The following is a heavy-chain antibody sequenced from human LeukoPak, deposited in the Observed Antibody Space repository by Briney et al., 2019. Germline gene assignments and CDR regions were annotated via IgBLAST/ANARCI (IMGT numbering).Heavy chain of an antibody. CDR3: TRERSRAEDD. D-gene: IGHD1-14*01. CDR1: GFRFSDYW. J-gene: IGHJ4*02. CDR2: INQDGSAK. V-gene: IGHV3-7*01. Sequence: PGGSLRLSCAASGFRFSDYWMTWVRQAPGKGLEWVANINQDGSAKPYVDSVKGRFTISRDNAKNSLYLQMNSLRVEDTAVYYCTRERSRAEDDWGQGTLVTVSS.